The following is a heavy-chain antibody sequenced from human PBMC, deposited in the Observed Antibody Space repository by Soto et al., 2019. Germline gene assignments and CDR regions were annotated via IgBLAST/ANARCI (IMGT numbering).Heavy chain of an antibody. CDR3: ARRDTNYYGMDV. J-gene: IGHJ6*01. Sequence: PGESLKISCKGSGYSFTCYLISWVRQMPGKGLEWMGRIDPSDSYTNYSPSFQGHVTISADKSISTAYLQWSSLKASDTAMYYCARRDTNYYGMDVWGQGTTLTVCS. CDR2: IDPSDSYT. D-gene: IGHD5-18*01. V-gene: IGHV5-10-1*01. CDR1: GYSFTCYL.